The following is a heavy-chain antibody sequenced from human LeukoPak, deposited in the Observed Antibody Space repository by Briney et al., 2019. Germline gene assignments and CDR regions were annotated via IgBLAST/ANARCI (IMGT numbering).Heavy chain of an antibody. V-gene: IGHV4-30-2*01. Sequence: PSETLSLTCAVSGGSISSGGYSWSWIRQPPGRGLEWIGYIYHSGSTYYNPSLKSRVTISVDTSKNQFSLKLSSVTAADTAVYYCARRDTVGEYYFDYWGQGTLVTVSS. CDR2: IYHSGST. CDR1: GGSISSGGYS. CDR3: ARRDTVGEYYFDY. D-gene: IGHD3-16*01. J-gene: IGHJ4*02.